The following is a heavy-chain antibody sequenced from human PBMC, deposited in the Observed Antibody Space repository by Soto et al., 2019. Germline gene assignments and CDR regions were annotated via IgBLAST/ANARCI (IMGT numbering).Heavy chain of an antibody. Sequence: SVKVSCKASGGTFSSYTISWVRQAPGQGLEWMGRIIPILGIANYAQKFQGRVTITADKSTSTAYMELSSLRAEDTAVYYCARDDNPNLANGWYDAFDIWGQGTMVTVSS. CDR3: ARDDNPNLANGWYDAFDI. CDR2: IIPILGIA. D-gene: IGHD6-19*01. V-gene: IGHV1-69*04. J-gene: IGHJ3*02. CDR1: GGTFSSYT.